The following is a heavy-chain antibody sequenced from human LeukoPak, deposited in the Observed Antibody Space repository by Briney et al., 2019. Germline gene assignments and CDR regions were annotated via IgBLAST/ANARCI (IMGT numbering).Heavy chain of an antibody. CDR1: GFTFSSYW. CDR2: INSDGSST. J-gene: IGHJ3*02. CDR3: ARTPPNYSGDASDI. V-gene: IGHV3-74*01. D-gene: IGHD5-24*01. Sequence: GGSLRLSCAASGFTFSSYWMHWVRQAPGKGLVWVSRINSDGSSTSYADSVKGRFTISRDNAKNTLYLQMNSLRAEDTAVYYCARTPPNYSGDASDIWGQGTMVTVSS.